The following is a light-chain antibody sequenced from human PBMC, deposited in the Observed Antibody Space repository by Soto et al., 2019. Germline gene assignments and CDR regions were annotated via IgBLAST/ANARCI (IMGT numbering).Light chain of an antibody. CDR2: AAA. J-gene: IGKJ1*01. CDR3: QQYHIYSGT. Sequence: IQLTQSPSTLSASVGDSVTITCRASQTFXSRLAWYQQRPGKTPNIRXDAAATLARGGPSRCSGSGSAKEFTLTINSLQPDYFATYYCQQYHIYSGTFGQGTKVDI. V-gene: IGKV1-5*03. CDR1: QTFXSR.